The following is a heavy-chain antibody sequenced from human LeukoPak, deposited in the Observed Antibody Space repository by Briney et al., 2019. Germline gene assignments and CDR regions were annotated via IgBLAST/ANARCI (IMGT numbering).Heavy chain of an antibody. CDR3: AREGLTGGWFDP. CDR1: GGSISSYY. D-gene: IGHD1-14*01. V-gene: IGHV4-59*01. J-gene: IGHJ5*02. Sequence: PSETLSLTCTVSGGSISSYYWSWIRQPPGKGLEWIGYIYYSGSTNYNPSLESRVTISVDTSKNQFSLKLSSVTAADTAVYYCAREGLTGGWFDPWGQGTLVTVSS. CDR2: IYYSGST.